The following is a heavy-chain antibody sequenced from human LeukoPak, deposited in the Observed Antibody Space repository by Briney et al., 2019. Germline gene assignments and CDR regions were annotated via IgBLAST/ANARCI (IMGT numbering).Heavy chain of an antibody. CDR1: GFTFSSYA. V-gene: IGHV3-23*01. CDR2: ISGSGGST. CDR3: AKGESRFGELSYYYYGMDV. J-gene: IGHJ6*02. D-gene: IGHD3-10*01. Sequence: GGSLRLSCAAAGFTFSSYAMSWVRQAPGKGLEWVSAISGSGGSTYYADSVKGRFTISRDNSKNTLYLQMNSLRAEDTAVYYCAKGESRFGELSYYYYGMDVWGQGTTVTVSS.